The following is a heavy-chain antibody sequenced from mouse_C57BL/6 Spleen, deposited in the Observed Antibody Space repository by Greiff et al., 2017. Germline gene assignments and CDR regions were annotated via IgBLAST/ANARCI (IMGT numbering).Heavy chain of an antibody. CDR1: GYAFSSSW. Sequence: QVQLQQSGPELVKPGASVKISCTASGYAFSSSWMNWVKQRPGKGLEWIGRIYPGDGDTNYNGKFKGKATLTADKSYRTGYMQLSSLTSEDSAVYFCARDYGSSYGYAMDYWGQGTSVTVSS. V-gene: IGHV1-82*01. CDR2: IYPGDGDT. J-gene: IGHJ4*01. D-gene: IGHD1-1*01. CDR3: ARDYGSSYGYAMDY.